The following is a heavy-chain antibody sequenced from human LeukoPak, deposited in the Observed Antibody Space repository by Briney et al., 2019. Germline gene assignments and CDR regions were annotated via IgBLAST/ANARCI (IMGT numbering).Heavy chain of an antibody. Sequence: GGSLRLSWEPSGFSFGRYAMGWVRQAQGKGLKWFSTFNESGGRTVYVDSVKGRFTMSRDNSKNTLYLQMNSLRAEDTAVYYCTKEGRPNSGGGYFDYWGQGTRVTVSS. V-gene: IGHV3-23*01. J-gene: IGHJ4*02. CDR3: TKEGRPNSGGGYFDY. CDR1: GFSFGRYA. D-gene: IGHD6-13*01. CDR2: FNESGGRT.